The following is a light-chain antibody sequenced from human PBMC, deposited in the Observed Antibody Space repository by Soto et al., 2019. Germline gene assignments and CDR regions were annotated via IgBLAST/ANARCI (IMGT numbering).Light chain of an antibody. CDR3: AAWDDSLNGPV. V-gene: IGLV2-14*01. CDR1: SSDIGVYNY. J-gene: IGLJ3*02. Sequence: QSVLTQPASVSGSPGQSITISCTGTSSDIGVYNYVSWYQQHPGKAPKLVICEVSNRPSGVSSRFSGSKSGNTASLTISGLRAEDEADYYCAAWDDSLNGPVFGGGTKLTVL. CDR2: EVS.